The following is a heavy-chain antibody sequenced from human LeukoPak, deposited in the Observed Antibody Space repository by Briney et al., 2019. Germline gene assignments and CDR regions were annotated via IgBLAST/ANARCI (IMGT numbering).Heavy chain of an antibody. Sequence: GGSLRLSCAASGFTFSSYGMHWVRQAPGKGLEWVAVISYDGSNKYYADSVKGRFTISRDNSKNTLYLQMNSLRAEDAAVYYCAKMAATDAFDIWGQGTMVTVSS. J-gene: IGHJ3*02. CDR1: GFTFSSYG. D-gene: IGHD1-26*01. CDR3: AKMAATDAFDI. V-gene: IGHV3-30*18. CDR2: ISYDGSNK.